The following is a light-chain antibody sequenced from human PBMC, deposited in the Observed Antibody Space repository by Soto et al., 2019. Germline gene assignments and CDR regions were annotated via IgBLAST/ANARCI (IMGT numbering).Light chain of an antibody. CDR1: QTVSSN. CDR3: QQYYSTPRT. CDR2: DAS. V-gene: IGKV3-15*01. J-gene: IGKJ1*01. Sequence: EIVMTQSPATLSVSPGERATLSCRASQTVSSNLAWYQQKPGQAPRLLIYDASTRATGIPVRFRGSGSGTDFTLTVSSLQAEDVAVYYCQQYYSTPRTFGQGTKVDIK.